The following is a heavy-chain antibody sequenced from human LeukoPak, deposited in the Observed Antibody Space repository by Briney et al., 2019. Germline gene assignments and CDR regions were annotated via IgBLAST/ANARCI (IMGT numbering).Heavy chain of an antibody. D-gene: IGHD4-17*01. V-gene: IGHV4-59*01. J-gene: IGHJ4*02. CDR1: GGPISNYY. CDR2: IYYSGTT. Sequence: PETLSPTCTVSGGPISNYYWSWIRQIPGKGLEWIGNIYYSGTTNYNPSLKSRVTISVDTSKNQISLKLSSVTAADTAVYYCAKDVNGDYDYWGQGTLVTVSS. CDR3: AKDVNGDYDY.